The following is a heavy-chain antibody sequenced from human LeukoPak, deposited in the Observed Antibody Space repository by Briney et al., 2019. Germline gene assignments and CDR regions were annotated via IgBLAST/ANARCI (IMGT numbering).Heavy chain of an antibody. CDR2: IYYGGST. V-gene: IGHV4-59*01. D-gene: IGHD5-18*01. J-gene: IGHJ4*02. Sequence: PSETLSLTCSVSGDSINSNYWSWLRQPPGKGLEWIGYIYYGGSTNYNPSLKSRVTISVDTSKNQFSLKLSSVTAADTAVYYCARVPVDTAMVSRYFDYWGQGTLVTVSS. CDR1: GDSINSNY. CDR3: ARVPVDTAMVSRYFDY.